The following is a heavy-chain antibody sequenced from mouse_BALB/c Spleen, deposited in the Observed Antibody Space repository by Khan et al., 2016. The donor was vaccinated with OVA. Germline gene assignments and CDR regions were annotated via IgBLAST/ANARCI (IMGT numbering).Heavy chain of an antibody. CDR1: GFTFSSYT. Sequence: DVMLVESGGGLVQPGGSLKLSCAASGFTFSSYTMSWVRQTSDKRLEWVAFISHRGSSVYYPDTVKGRFTSSRDNAKHTLYLQMSSLKFEDTAMYYCTRPSTTQYDYGMDYWGQGTSVIVSS. CDR2: ISHRGSSV. J-gene: IGHJ4*01. D-gene: IGHD1-1*01. V-gene: IGHV5-12-2*01. CDR3: TRPSTTQYDYGMDY.